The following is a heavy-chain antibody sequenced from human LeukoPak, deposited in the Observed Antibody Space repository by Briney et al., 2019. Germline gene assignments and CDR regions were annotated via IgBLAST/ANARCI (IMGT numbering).Heavy chain of an antibody. D-gene: IGHD2-8*01. V-gene: IGHV1-2*04. CDR1: GYTFTGYY. J-gene: IGHJ6*03. Sequence: ASVKVSCKASGYTFTGYYMHWVRQAPGQGLEWMGWINPNSGGTNYAQKFQGWVTMTRDTSISTAYMELSRLRPDDTAVYYCAGGHCTNGVCYKVYYMDVWGKGTTVTVSS. CDR2: INPNSGGT. CDR3: AGGHCTNGVCYKVYYMDV.